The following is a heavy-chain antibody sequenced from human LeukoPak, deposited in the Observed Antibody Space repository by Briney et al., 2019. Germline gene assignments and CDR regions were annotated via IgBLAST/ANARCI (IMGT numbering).Heavy chain of an antibody. CDR1: GGSISSSSYY. CDR3: SRAWGSFRYRFDY. Sequence: SETLSLTCAVSGGSISSSSYYWGWIRQPPGKGLEWIGGIYYSGSTYYNPPLKSRVTISVDTSKNQFSLKLSSVTAADTAVYYCSRAWGSFRYRFDYWGQGTLVTVSS. J-gene: IGHJ4*02. V-gene: IGHV4-39*07. CDR2: IYYSGST. D-gene: IGHD3-16*02.